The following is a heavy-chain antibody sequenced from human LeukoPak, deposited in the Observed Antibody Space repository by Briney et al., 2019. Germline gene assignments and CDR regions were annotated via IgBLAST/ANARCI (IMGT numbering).Heavy chain of an antibody. J-gene: IGHJ4*02. Sequence: PGGSLRLSCAASGFTFSSYAMSRVRQAPGKGLEWVSAISGSGGSTYYADSVKGRFTISRDNSKNTLYLQMNSLRAEDTAVYYCAKGTRSGYLKADYWGQGTLVTVSS. V-gene: IGHV3-23*01. CDR2: ISGSGGST. CDR1: GFTFSSYA. D-gene: IGHD3-22*01. CDR3: AKGTRSGYLKADY.